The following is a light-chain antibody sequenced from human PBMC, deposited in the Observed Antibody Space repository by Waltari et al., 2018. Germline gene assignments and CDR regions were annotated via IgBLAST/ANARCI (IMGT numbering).Light chain of an antibody. CDR2: EGT. CDR3: CSYASSRSYV. J-gene: IGLJ1*01. V-gene: IGLV2-23*01. CDR1: SSAVGCYNP. Sequence: QSALTQPASVSGSPGQAITISCTGTSSAVGCYNPLSWYQQHPGKAPQLLIYEGTMRPSGVSNRFSGSKSGNTASLTVSGLQAEDEADYYCCSYASSRSYVFGTGTKVTVL.